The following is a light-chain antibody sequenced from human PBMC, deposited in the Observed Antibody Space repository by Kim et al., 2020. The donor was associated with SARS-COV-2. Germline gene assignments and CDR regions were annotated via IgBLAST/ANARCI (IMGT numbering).Light chain of an antibody. CDR3: AAWDVCLSGRV. V-gene: IGLV1-47*01. CDR1: RSSIGSNY. J-gene: IGLJ1*01. Sequence: GQRDTISCSGSRSSIGSNYVYWYQQLPGTAPKLLIYRNYRRPSGVPDRFSGSKSGTSACLAISGLRSEDEAYYYCAAWDVCLSGRVFGTGTKVTVL. CDR2: RNY.